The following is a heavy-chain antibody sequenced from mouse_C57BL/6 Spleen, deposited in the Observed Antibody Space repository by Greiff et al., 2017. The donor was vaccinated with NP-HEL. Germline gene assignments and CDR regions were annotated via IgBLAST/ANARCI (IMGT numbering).Heavy chain of an antibody. V-gene: IGHV5-9-1*02. Sequence: EVKVVESGEGLVKPGGSLKLSCAASGFTFSSYAMSWVRQTPEKRLEWVAYISSGGDYIYYADTVKGRFTISRDNARNTLYLQMSSLKSEDTAMYYCTREGVFITTVGPYYYAMDYWGQGTSVTVSS. CDR1: GFTFSSYA. J-gene: IGHJ4*01. CDR2: ISSGGDYI. D-gene: IGHD1-1*01. CDR3: TREGVFITTVGPYYYAMDY.